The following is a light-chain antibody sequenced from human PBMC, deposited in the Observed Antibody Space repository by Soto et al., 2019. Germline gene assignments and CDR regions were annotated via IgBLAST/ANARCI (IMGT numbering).Light chain of an antibody. J-gene: IGKJ1*01. V-gene: IGKV1-5*03. Sequence: DIQMTQSPSTLSASVGDRVTITCRASQTISTLLAWYQQRPGIAPNLLIYKASSLESGVPSRFSGSGSGTEFTLTISSLQPDDFATYFCQQYSTYPWTFGLGTKVEVK. CDR1: QTISTL. CDR3: QQYSTYPWT. CDR2: KAS.